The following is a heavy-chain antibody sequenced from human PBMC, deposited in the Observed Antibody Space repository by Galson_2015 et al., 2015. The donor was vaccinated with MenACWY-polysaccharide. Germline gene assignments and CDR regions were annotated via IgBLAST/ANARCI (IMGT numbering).Heavy chain of an antibody. CDR2: ISWNSGSI. J-gene: IGHJ3*02. V-gene: IGHV3-9*02. Sequence: SLRLSCAASGFTSDDYAMHWVRQAPGKGLEWVSGISWNSGSIGYADSVKGRFTISRDNAKNSLYLQMNSLRAEDTALYYCAKDIIARGYYDSSGYSSDAFDIWGQGTMVTVSS. D-gene: IGHD3-22*01. CDR3: AKDIIARGYYDSSGYSSDAFDI. CDR1: GFTSDDYA.